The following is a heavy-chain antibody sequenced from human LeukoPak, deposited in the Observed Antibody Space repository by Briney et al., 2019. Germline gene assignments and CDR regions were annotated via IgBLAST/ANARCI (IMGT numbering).Heavy chain of an antibody. Sequence: ASVKVSCKASGYTFTSYGISWVRQAPGQGLEWMGWISAYNGNTNYAQKLQGRVTMTTDTSTSTAYMELRSLRSDDTAVYYCAXXXXXXXXSSGWIDYNWFDPWGQGTLVTVSS. J-gene: IGHJ5*02. CDR2: ISAYNGNT. CDR3: AXXXXXXXXSSGWIDYNWFDP. V-gene: IGHV1-18*01. CDR1: GYTFTSYG. D-gene: IGHD6-19*01.